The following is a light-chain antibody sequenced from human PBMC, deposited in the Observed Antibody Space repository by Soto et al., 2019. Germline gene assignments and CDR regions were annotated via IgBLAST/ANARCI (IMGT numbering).Light chain of an antibody. Sequence: DIQMTQSPSSLSASVGDRVTITCRASQTISSYLNWYQQKPGKAPKLLIYAASSLQSGVPARFSGSGSGTDFTLTISSLQPEDFATYYCQQSHSIPYTFGPGTKLESK. V-gene: IGKV1-39*01. CDR1: QTISSY. CDR2: AAS. CDR3: QQSHSIPYT. J-gene: IGKJ2*01.